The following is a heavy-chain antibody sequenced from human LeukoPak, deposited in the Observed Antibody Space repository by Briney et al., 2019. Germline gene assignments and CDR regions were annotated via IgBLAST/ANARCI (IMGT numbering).Heavy chain of an antibody. CDR3: ARSSNIPFDY. J-gene: IGHJ4*02. CDR1: GYTFSTYS. V-gene: IGHV1-3*01. Sequence: ASVKVSCKASGYTFSTYSIHWVRQAPAQRLEWMGWINGDTGNTVYSQKFQGRVTFTRDTGASTAYMEVSSLRSEDTALYYCARSSNIPFDYWGQGTLVTVSS. D-gene: IGHD2/OR15-2a*01. CDR2: INGDTGNT.